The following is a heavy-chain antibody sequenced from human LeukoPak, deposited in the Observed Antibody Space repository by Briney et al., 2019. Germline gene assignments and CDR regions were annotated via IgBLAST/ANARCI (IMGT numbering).Heavy chain of an antibody. CDR1: GYTFTSYG. V-gene: IGHV1-18*01. Sequence: GASVKVSCRASGYTFTSYGISLVRQAPGQGLEWMGWISAYNGNTNYAQKLQGRVTMTTDTSTSTAYMELRSLRSDDTAVYYCARDLYGSGSYLGTVYYFDYWGQGTLVTVSS. J-gene: IGHJ4*02. CDR3: ARDLYGSGSYLGTVYYFDY. D-gene: IGHD3-10*01. CDR2: ISAYNGNT.